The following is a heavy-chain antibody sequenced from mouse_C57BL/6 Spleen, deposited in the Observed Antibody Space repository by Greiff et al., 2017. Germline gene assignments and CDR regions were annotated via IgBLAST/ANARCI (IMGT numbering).Heavy chain of an antibody. Sequence: QVQLQQPGAELVRPGSSVKLSCKASGYTFTSYWMDWVKQRPGQGLEWIGNIYPSDSETHYNQKFKDKATLTVDTSYSTAYMQLSRLTYEDSAVYYCARRGLYDYWFAYWGQGTLVTVSA. CDR2: IYPSDSET. CDR1: GYTFTSYW. CDR3: ARRGLYDYWFAY. D-gene: IGHD2-4*01. J-gene: IGHJ3*01. V-gene: IGHV1-61*01.